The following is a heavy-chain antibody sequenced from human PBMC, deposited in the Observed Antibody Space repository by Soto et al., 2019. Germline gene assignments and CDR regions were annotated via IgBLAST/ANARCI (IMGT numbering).Heavy chain of an antibody. CDR2: IYYSGST. CDR3: ARELGDP. V-gene: IGHV4-59*01. CDR1: GGSISSYY. J-gene: IGHJ5*02. Sequence: PXATLSLTFTVSGGSISSYYWSWIRQPPGKGLEWIGYIYYSGSTNYNPSLKSRVTISVDTSKNRFSLKLSSVTAADTAVYYCARELGDPWGQRTPVTVSS. D-gene: IGHD3-10*01.